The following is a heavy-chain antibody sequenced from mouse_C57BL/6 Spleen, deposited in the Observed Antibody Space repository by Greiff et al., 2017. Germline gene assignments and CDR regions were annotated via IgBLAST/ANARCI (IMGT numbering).Heavy chain of an antibody. D-gene: IGHD2-3*01. Sequence: EVQLQQSGAELVKPGASVKLSCTASGFNIKDYYMHWVKQRTEQGLEWIGRIDPEDGETEYAPKFQGKATITADTSSNTAYLQLSSLTSEDTAVYYCASYDGYFDYWAKAPLSQSPQ. CDR2: IDPEDGET. CDR3: ASYDGYFDY. J-gene: IGHJ2*01. V-gene: IGHV14-2*01. CDR1: GFNIKDYY.